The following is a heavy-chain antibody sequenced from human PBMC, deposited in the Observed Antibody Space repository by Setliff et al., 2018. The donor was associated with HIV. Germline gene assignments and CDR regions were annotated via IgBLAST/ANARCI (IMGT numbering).Heavy chain of an antibody. V-gene: IGHV3-48*03. CDR2: ISSSGTI. D-gene: IGHD6-19*01. CDR3: ARDSGYSSGWYIISGAFDI. J-gene: IGHJ3*02. CDR1: GFSFSSYS. Sequence: GESLKISCAAFGFSFSSYSMNWVRQAPGKGLEWVSYISSSGTIYYADSVKGRFTISRDNAKSSVYLQTNSLRAEDTALYYCARDSGYSSGWYIISGAFDIWGQGTVVTVSS.